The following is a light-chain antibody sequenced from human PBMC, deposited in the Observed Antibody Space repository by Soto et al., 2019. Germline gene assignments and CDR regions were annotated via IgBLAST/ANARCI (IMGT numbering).Light chain of an antibody. Sequence: QSLLTNPASVSGSPGQSITISCTGTSSDVGGYNYVSWYQQHPGKAPKLIIYEVTHRPSGVSSRFYGSRSGNTASLTISGLQAEDEADYYCKSRTTRNTLVFGGGTKVTVL. CDR3: KSRTTRNTLV. CDR2: EVT. V-gene: IGLV2-14*01. CDR1: SSDVGGYNY. J-gene: IGLJ3*02.